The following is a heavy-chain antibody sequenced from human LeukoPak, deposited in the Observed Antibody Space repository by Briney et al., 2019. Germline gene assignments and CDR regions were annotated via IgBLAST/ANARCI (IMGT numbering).Heavy chain of an antibody. CDR1: GFTFSSYG. D-gene: IGHD4-17*01. Sequence: GGSLRPSCAASGFTFSSYGMHWVRQASGKGLEWVAVISYDGSNKYYADSVKGRFTISRDNSKNTLYLQMNSLRAEDTAVYYCAKDPLKTTVTTGGLDYWGQGTLVTVSS. CDR3: AKDPLKTTVTTGGLDY. CDR2: ISYDGSNK. J-gene: IGHJ4*02. V-gene: IGHV3-30*18.